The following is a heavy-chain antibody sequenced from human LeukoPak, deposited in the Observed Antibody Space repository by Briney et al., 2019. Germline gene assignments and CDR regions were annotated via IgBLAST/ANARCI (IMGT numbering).Heavy chain of an antibody. Sequence: SETLSLTCTVSGGSISSSNYYWGWIRQPPGKGLEWIGTIYYSGSTYYNPSLKSRVTISVDTSKNQFSLKLSSVTAADTAVYYCARSRGTYKGALDYWGQGTLVTVSS. CDR2: IYYSGST. CDR3: ARSRGTYKGALDY. CDR1: GGSISSSNYY. V-gene: IGHV4-39*01. D-gene: IGHD1-26*01. J-gene: IGHJ4*02.